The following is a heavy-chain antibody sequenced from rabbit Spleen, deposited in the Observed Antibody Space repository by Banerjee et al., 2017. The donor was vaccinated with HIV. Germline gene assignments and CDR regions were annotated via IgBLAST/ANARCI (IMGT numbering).Heavy chain of an antibody. CDR3: ARDTSSSFSSYGMDL. CDR1: GLDFSGDSY. V-gene: IGHV1S40*01. Sequence: QSLEESGGDLVKPGASLTLTCKASGLDFSGDSYDSYMCWVRQAPGKGLEWIACIDIGSSGFTYFATWAKGRFTCSKTSSTTVTLQMTRLTAADTATYFCARDTSSSFSSYGMDLWGQGTLVTVS. J-gene: IGHJ6*01. D-gene: IGHD1-1*01. CDR2: IDIGSSGFT.